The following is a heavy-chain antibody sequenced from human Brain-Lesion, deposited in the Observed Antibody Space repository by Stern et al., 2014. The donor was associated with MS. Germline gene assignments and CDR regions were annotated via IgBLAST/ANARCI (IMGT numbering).Heavy chain of an antibody. Sequence: QVHLVESGAEVKKPGASVKVSCKVSGYTLTELSMHWVRQAPSKGLEWMGGFDPEDGETIYAQKFQGRVTMTEDTSTDTAYMELSSLRSEDTAVYYCATLSPGAGGNYYRHFDYWGQGTLVTVSS. CDR1: GYTLTELS. D-gene: IGHD1-26*01. V-gene: IGHV1-24*01. CDR3: ATLSPGAGGNYYRHFDY. J-gene: IGHJ4*02. CDR2: FDPEDGET.